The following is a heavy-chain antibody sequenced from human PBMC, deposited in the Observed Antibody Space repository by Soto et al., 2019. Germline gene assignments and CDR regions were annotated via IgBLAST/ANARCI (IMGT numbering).Heavy chain of an antibody. D-gene: IGHD6-25*01. V-gene: IGHV1-18*04. Sequence: QVQLVQSGTEVKKPGASVNVSCKAFGYTFTSYGFSWVRQVPGQGLEWLGWISAFNGDTQYAQTMKGRLTVTTATSTTTVHMELRSLTPADTAVYYCAREEGWQRMVPYDWGQGTLVTVS. CDR1: GYTFTSYG. J-gene: IGHJ4*02. CDR2: ISAFNGDT. CDR3: AREEGWQRMVPYD.